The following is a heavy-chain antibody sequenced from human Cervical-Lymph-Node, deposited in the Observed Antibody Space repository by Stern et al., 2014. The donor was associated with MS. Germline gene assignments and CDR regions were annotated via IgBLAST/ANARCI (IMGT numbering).Heavy chain of an antibody. CDR2: INTNTGNP. V-gene: IGHV7-4-1*02. CDR1: GDNFITYA. D-gene: IGHD6-19*01. J-gene: IGHJ4*02. CDR3: ARSRVSVAGNYGY. Sequence: QVQLVESGSELKKPGASVKVSCKASGDNFITYAMSWVRQAPGQGLEWMGWINTNTGNPTYAQRFTGRFVFSLDTSVSTAYLEISSLKAEDTAVYYCARSRVSVAGNYGYWGQGTLITVSS.